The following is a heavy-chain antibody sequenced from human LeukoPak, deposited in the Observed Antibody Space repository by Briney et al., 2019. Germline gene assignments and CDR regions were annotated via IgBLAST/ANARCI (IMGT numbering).Heavy chain of an antibody. V-gene: IGHV3-7*02. Sequence: GGNLSFSCAASGFSFCYFWMERVPPAPGKGLEWVANINPVGSEKYYLDSVKGRFTISRDNAKNSLYLQMNSLRAEDTAVYYCAKNWGYFDDWGQGTLVTVSS. D-gene: IGHD7-27*01. CDR3: AKNWGYFDD. CDR2: INPVGSEK. J-gene: IGHJ4*02. CDR1: GFSFCYFW.